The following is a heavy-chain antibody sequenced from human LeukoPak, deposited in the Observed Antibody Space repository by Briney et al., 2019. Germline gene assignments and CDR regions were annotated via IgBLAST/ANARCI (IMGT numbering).Heavy chain of an antibody. CDR1: GGSISSGDYY. CDR2: IYYSGST. CDR3: ARGLPIAAAGTEYFQH. V-gene: IGHV4-30-4*08. J-gene: IGHJ1*01. D-gene: IGHD6-13*01. Sequence: SETLSLTCTVSGGSISSGDYYWSWIRQPPGKGLEWIGYIYYSGSTYYNPSLKSRVTISVDTSKNQFSLKLSSVTAADTAVYYCARGLPIAAAGTEYFQHWGQGTLVTVSS.